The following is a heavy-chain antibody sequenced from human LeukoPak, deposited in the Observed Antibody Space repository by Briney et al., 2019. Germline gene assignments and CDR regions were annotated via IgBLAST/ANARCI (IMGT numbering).Heavy chain of an antibody. V-gene: IGHV3-7*01. J-gene: IGHJ4*02. CDR3: GSPRRGY. CDR1: GFTFSSIW. Sequence: PGGSLRLSGAASGFTFSSIWMSSVRQAPGKWMGWGANIKQDGREKYYVDSLKGRFTISRDTAKTSLYLQMNSLRAEDTAVYFCGSPRRGYWGQGTLVTVSS. CDR2: IKQDGREK.